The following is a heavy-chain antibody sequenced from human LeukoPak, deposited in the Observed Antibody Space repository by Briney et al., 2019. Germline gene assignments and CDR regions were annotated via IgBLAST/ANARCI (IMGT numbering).Heavy chain of an antibody. D-gene: IGHD2-15*01. CDR3: ARAVTYCSGGSCYSGLPSAY. J-gene: IGHJ4*02. CDR2: ITSDSSFI. CDR1: GFTFSSYS. V-gene: IGHV3-21*01. Sequence: GGSLRLSCAASGFTFSSYSINWVRQAPGKGLEWVSSITSDSSFIFYADSVKGRFTISRDNAKNSLYLQMNTLRAEDTAVYYCARAVTYCSGGSCYSGLPSAYWGQGTLVTVSS.